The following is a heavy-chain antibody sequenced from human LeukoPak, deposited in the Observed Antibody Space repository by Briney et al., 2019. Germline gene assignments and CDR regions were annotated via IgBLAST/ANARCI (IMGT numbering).Heavy chain of an antibody. J-gene: IGHJ4*02. CDR2: INPNNADT. V-gene: IGHV1-2*02. CDR3: ARELNPDIVIFPSTTAQGY. CDR1: GYTFTGYY. D-gene: IGHD2/OR15-2a*01. Sequence: ASVKVSCKASGYTFTGYYMHWVRQAPGQGLEWMGWINPNNADTNYAQKFQGRVTMTRDTSISTAYMELSWLRSDDTAAYFCARELNPDIVIFPSTTAQGYWGQGTLVTVSS.